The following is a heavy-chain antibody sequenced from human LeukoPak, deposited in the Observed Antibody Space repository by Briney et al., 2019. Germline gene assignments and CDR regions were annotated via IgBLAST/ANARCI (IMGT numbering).Heavy chain of an antibody. CDR2: IYYSGST. D-gene: IGHD3-10*01. CDR1: GGSISSYY. Sequence: PSETLSLTCTVSGGSISSYYWSWIRQPPGKGLEWIGYIYYSGSTNYNPSLKSRVTISVDTSKNQFSLKLSSVTAADTAVYYCARVSRRFGGSRYYYYYYYMDVWGKGTTVTISS. J-gene: IGHJ6*03. V-gene: IGHV4-59*01. CDR3: ARVSRRFGGSRYYYYYYYMDV.